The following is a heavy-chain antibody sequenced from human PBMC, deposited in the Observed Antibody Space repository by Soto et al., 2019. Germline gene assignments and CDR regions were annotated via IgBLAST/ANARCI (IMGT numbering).Heavy chain of an antibody. V-gene: IGHV3-73*01. J-gene: IGHJ6*02. CDR2: IRSKANSYST. Sequence: GGSLRLSCAASGFTFSGSAMHWVRQASGKGLEWVGLIRSKANSYSTAYAASVKCRFSISRDDSKNTAHLQMNSLETEAAAVYYCTTSAYCDYYFYGMDVWGQGTTVTVSS. D-gene: IGHD1-26*01. CDR1: GFTFSGSA. CDR3: TTSAYCDYYFYGMDV.